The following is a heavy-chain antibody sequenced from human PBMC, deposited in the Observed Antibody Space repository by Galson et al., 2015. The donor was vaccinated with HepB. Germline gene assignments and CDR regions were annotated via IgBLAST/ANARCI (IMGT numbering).Heavy chain of an antibody. CDR1: GFTFSSHW. Sequence: LRLSCAASGFTFSSHWMSWVRQAPGEGLEWVASIKKDGSEKYYVDSVKGRFTISRDNAECSLSLQMNSLRVEDSAMYYCVRLYYGSETSYGPWGQGTLVTVSS. CDR2: IKKDGSEK. J-gene: IGHJ5*02. D-gene: IGHD3-10*01. V-gene: IGHV3-7*03. CDR3: VRLYYGSETSYGP.